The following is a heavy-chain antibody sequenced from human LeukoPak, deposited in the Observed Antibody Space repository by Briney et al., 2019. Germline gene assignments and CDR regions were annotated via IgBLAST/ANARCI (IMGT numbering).Heavy chain of an antibody. V-gene: IGHV1-2*02. Sequence: ASVKVSCKASGYTFTDYYIHWVRQAPGQGLEWVGWINPNSGGTNYAQKFEGRVTMTRDTSITTGYMELSSLTSDDTAVYYCARAHSSLRLYHFDYWGQGTLDTVSS. J-gene: IGHJ4*02. D-gene: IGHD6-13*01. CDR2: INPNSGGT. CDR1: GYTFTDYY. CDR3: ARAHSSLRLYHFDY.